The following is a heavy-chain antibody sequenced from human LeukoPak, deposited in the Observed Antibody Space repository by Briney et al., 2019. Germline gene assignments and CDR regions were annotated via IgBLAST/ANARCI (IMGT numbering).Heavy chain of an antibody. CDR2: IYSGGST. Sequence: PGGSLRLSCAASGFTVSSNYMNWVRQAPGKGLEWVSVIYSGGSTYYADSVKGRLTISRDNSKDTLYMQMNRLTVEDTAIYFCAKGPFFYYDASGYSYFESWGQGTLVTVSS. V-gene: IGHV3-53*01. J-gene: IGHJ4*02. D-gene: IGHD3-22*01. CDR1: GFTVSSNY. CDR3: AKGPFFYYDASGYSYFES.